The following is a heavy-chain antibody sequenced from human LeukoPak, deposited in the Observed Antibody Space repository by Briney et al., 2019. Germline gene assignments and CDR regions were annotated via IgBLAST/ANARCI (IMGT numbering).Heavy chain of an antibody. D-gene: IGHD3-10*01. CDR3: ARSMVRGVIDY. V-gene: IGHV3-74*01. J-gene: IGHJ4*02. CDR1: GFTFSSYW. Sequence: AGGSLRLSCAASGFTFSSYWMHWVRQAPGKGLVWVSRINSDGSSTSYADSVKGRFTISRDNAKNTLYLQMNSLRAEDTAVYYCARSMVRGVIDYWGQGTLVTVSS. CDR2: INSDGSST.